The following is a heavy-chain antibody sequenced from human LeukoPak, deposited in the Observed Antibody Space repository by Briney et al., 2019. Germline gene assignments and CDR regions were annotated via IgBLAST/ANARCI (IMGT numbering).Heavy chain of an antibody. CDR1: GGTFSSYA. CDR2: IIPISGTA. V-gene: IGHV1-69*13. J-gene: IGHJ4*02. CDR3: ASLEGYCSSTSCLTPFDY. D-gene: IGHD2-2*01. Sequence: ASVKVSYKASGGTFSSYAISWVRQAPGQGLEWMGGIIPISGTANYAQKFQGRVTITADESTSTAYMELSSLRSEDTAVYYCASLEGYCSSTSCLTPFDYWGQGTLVTVSS.